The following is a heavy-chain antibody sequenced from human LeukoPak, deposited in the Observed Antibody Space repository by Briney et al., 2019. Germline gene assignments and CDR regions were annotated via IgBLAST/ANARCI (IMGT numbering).Heavy chain of an antibody. CDR2: INYSGAT. D-gene: IGHD2-21*01. J-gene: IGHJ5*02. V-gene: IGHV4-39*01. Sequence: SETLSLTCTVSGGSISGSTYHWGWIRQPPGKGLEWIGSINYSGATNYNPSLKSRVTISVDTSKNQFSLKLSSVTAADTAVYYCARQLPGPNNWFDPWGQGTLVTVSS. CDR3: ARQLPGPNNWFDP. CDR1: GGSISGSTYH.